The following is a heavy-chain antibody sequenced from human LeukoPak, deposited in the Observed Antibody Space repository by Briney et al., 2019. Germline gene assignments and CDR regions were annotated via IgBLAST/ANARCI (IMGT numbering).Heavy chain of an antibody. CDR2: IYYSGST. CDR3: ARDKMTTVTSYYFDY. V-gene: IGHV4-59*01. Sequence: SETLSLTCTVSGASISSYYWSWIRQPPGKGLEWIGYIYYSGSTNYNPSLKSRVTISVDTSKNQFSLKLSSVTAADTAVYYCARDKMTTVTSYYFDYWGQGTLVTVSS. J-gene: IGHJ4*02. D-gene: IGHD4-11*01. CDR1: GASISSYY.